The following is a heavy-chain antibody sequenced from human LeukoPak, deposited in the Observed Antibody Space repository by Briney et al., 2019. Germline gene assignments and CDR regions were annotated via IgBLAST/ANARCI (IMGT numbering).Heavy chain of an antibody. V-gene: IGHV3-23*01. CDR1: GFTFSSYG. J-gene: IGHJ3*02. CDR2: ISGSGGST. CDR3: AKDGYCSAGSCFSANDAFDI. Sequence: GGSLRLSCAASGFTFSSYGMHWVRQAPGKGLEWVSAISGSGGSTYYADSVKGRFTISRDNSKNSLYLRMDSLRAEDTAVYYCAKDGYCSAGSCFSANDAFDIWGQGTMVTVSS. D-gene: IGHD2-15*01.